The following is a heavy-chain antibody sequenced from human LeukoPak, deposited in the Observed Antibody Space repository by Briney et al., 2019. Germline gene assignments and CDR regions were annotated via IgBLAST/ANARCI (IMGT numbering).Heavy chain of an antibody. J-gene: IGHJ4*02. CDR2: ISSGSSST. Sequence: PGGSLRLSCAASGFTFSDYYMSWIRQAPGKGLEWVSYISSGSSSTNYADSVKGRFTISRDSAKNSLYLQMNSLRAEDTAVYYCARESRATGYNLFDDWGQGTLVTVSS. CDR3: ARESRATGYNLFDD. CDR1: GFTFSDYY. D-gene: IGHD1-26*01. V-gene: IGHV3-11*06.